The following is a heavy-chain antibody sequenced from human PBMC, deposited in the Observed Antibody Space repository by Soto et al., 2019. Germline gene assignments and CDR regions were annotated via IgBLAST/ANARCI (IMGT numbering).Heavy chain of an antibody. D-gene: IGHD2-8*01. V-gene: IGHV3-48*02. J-gene: IGHJ4*02. CDR2: ISSSSSTI. Sequence: GGSLRLSCAASGFTFSSYSMNWVRQAPGKGLGWVSYISSSSSTIYYADSVKGRFTISRDNAKNSLYLQMNSLRDEDTAVYYCAREYDCTNGVCYQTFDYWGQGTLVTVSS. CDR3: AREYDCTNGVCYQTFDY. CDR1: GFTFSSYS.